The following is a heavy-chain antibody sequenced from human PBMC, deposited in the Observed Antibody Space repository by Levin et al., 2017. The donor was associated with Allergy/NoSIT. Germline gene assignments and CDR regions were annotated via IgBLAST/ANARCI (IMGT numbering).Heavy chain of an antibody. CDR2: INHSGST. CDR1: GGSFSGYY. Sequence: GSLILSCAVYGGSFSGYYWSWIRQPPGKGLEWIGEINHSGSTNYNPSLKSRVTISVDTSKNQFSLKLSSVTAADTAVYYCARGRVQRYRSLDYYYYDGMDVWGQGTTVTVSS. CDR3: ARGRVQRYRSLDYYYYDGMDV. J-gene: IGHJ6*02. V-gene: IGHV4-34*01. D-gene: IGHD5-18*01.